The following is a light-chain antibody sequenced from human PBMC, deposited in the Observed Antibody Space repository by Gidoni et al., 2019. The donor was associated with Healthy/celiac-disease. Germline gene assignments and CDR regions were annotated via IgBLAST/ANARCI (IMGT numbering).Light chain of an antibody. CDR2: AAS. J-gene: IGKJ4*01. CDR3: QQSYSTPAT. CDR1: QSISSY. V-gene: IGKV1-39*01. Sequence: DIQLTQSPSSLSASVGHRVTITCRASQSISSYLNWYQQKPGKAPKLLIYAASSLQSGVPSRFSGRGSGKDFTLTISSLQPEDFATYYCQQSYSTPATFGGGTKVEIK.